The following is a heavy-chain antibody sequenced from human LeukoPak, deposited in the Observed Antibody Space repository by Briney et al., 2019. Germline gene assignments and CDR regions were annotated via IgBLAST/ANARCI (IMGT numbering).Heavy chain of an antibody. J-gene: IGHJ3*02. Sequence: GGSLRLSCAASGFTFSDYYMSWIRQAPGKGLEWVSYISSSGSTIYYADSVKGRFTISRDNAKNSLYLQMNSLRAEDTAVYYCASLWFGEDYAFDIWGQGTMVTVSS. CDR3: ASLWFGEDYAFDI. CDR1: GFTFSDYY. V-gene: IGHV3-11*04. D-gene: IGHD3-10*01. CDR2: ISSSGSTI.